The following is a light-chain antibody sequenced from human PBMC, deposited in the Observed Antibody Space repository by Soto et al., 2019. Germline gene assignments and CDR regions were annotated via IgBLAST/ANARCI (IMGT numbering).Light chain of an antibody. CDR1: QNIGNW. CDR2: DAS. J-gene: IGKJ1*01. Sequence: DIQMTQSPSTLSASVGDRVTITCRASQNIGNWLAWYQQKPGKTPDLLIYDASSLESGVPLRFSGSGSGTEFALTICSLQTDDSATYYCQPYYDEPWTFGQGTKVDIK. CDR3: QPYYDEPWT. V-gene: IGKV1-5*01.